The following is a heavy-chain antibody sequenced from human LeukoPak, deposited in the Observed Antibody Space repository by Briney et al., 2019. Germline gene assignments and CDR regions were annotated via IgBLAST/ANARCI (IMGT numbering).Heavy chain of an antibody. Sequence: PSETLSLTCSVSGASMSNTNYYWGWIRQPPGKGQEWVASIYYTGTTYQNPSLNSRVTISVDTSRSQFSLNLTSVTAADTAVYDCARFIPRWEFESWGQGTLVTVSS. CDR2: IYYTGTT. D-gene: IGHD5-24*01. V-gene: IGHV4-39*01. J-gene: IGHJ4*02. CDR1: GASMSNTNYY. CDR3: ARFIPRWEFES.